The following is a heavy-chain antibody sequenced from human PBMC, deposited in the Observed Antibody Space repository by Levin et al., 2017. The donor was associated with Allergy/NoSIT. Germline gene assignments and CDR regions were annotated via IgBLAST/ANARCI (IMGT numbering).Heavy chain of an antibody. V-gene: IGHV1-46*01. CDR2: INPSGGST. CDR1: GYTFTSYY. CDR3: ARGSVVVVPAEYYFDY. D-gene: IGHD2-2*01. J-gene: IGHJ4*02. Sequence: GESLKISCKASGYTFTSYYMHWVRQAPGQGLEWMGIINPSGGSTSYAQKFQGRVTMTRDTSTSTVYMELSSLRSEDTAVYYCARGSVVVVPAEYYFDYWGQGTLVTVSS.